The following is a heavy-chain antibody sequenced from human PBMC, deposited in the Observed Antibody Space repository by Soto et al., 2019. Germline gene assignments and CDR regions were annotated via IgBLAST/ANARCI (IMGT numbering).Heavy chain of an antibody. Sequence: GASVKVSGKASGYTFTSYDINWVRQATGQGLEWMGWMNPNSGNAGYAQKFQGRVTMTRNTSISTAYMELSSLRSEDTAVYYCARGPYRYYYDSSGYYYDYWGQGTLVTVSS. D-gene: IGHD3-22*01. J-gene: IGHJ4*02. CDR2: MNPNSGNA. CDR1: GYTFTSYD. CDR3: ARGPYRYYYDSSGYYYDY. V-gene: IGHV1-8*01.